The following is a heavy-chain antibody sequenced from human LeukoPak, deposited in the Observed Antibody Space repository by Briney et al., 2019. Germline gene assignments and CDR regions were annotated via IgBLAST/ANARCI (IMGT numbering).Heavy chain of an antibody. J-gene: IGHJ3*01. V-gene: IGHV2-5*02. CDR3: ARRVEPKDAFDV. D-gene: IGHD1-1*01. CDR2: IYWDDEK. CDR1: GFSLDTNEVG. Sequence: ESGPTLVNPTQTLTLTCSFSGFSLDTNEVGVGWIRQPPGKALEWLGIIYWDDEKRYSPSLKSRLTITKDTSKNQVVLTMTNMDPVDTATYYSARRVEPKDAFDVWGQGTMVTVSS.